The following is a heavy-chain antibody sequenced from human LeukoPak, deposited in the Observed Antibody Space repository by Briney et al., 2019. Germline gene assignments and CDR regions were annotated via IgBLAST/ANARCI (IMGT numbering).Heavy chain of an antibody. V-gene: IGHV4-30-4*08. J-gene: IGHJ4*02. CDR1: GGSISSGDYY. D-gene: IGHD2-8*01. CDR3: AIKYCTNGVCYDDY. CDR2: IYYSGST. Sequence: SETLSLTCTVSGGSISSGDYYWSWIRQPPGKGLEWIGYIYYSGSTYYNPSLKSRVTISVDTSKNQFSLKLSSVTAADTAVYYCAIKYCTNGVCYDDYWGQGTLVTVSS.